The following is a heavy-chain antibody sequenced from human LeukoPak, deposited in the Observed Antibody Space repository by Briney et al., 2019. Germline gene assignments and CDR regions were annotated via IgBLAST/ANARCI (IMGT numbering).Heavy chain of an antibody. CDR2: INPSGGST. J-gene: IGHJ3*02. Sequence: ASVKVSCKASGYTFTSYYMHWVRQAPGQGLEWMGIINPSGGSTSYAQKFQGRVTMTRDTSTSTVYMELSSLRSEDTAVYYCAREGKIYYDIGVSPSGDVFDIGGKGKM. D-gene: IGHD3-22*01. V-gene: IGHV1-46*01. CDR3: AREGKIYYDIGVSPSGDVFDI. CDR1: GYTFTSYY.